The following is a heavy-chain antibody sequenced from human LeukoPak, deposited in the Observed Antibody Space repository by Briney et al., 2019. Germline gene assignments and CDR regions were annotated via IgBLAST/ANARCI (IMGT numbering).Heavy chain of an antibody. CDR2: ISSSSSTI. CDR3: ARDRDLYGDYVFDH. Sequence: GGSLRLSCAASGFTFSSYSMNWVRQAPGKGLEWVSYISSSSSTIYYADSVKGRFTISRDNAKNSLYLQMNSLRDEDTAVYYCARDRDLYGDYVFDHWGQGTLVTVSS. CDR1: GFTFSSYS. J-gene: IGHJ4*02. D-gene: IGHD4-17*01. V-gene: IGHV3-48*02.